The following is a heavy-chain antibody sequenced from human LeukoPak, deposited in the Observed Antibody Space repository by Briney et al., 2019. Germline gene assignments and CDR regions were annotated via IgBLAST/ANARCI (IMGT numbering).Heavy chain of an antibody. J-gene: IGHJ4*02. CDR1: GYSFTAYW. CDR3: ARLHISSEYLDY. Sequence: GESLKISCKTYGYSFTAYWIGWVRQVPGKGLEWMGIIYPVDSDTRYSPSFQGQVTISADRSISTAYLTWSSLKDSDTAMYYCARLHISSEYLDYGGQGTLVTVSS. CDR2: IYPVDSDT. D-gene: IGHD2-21*01. V-gene: IGHV5-51*01.